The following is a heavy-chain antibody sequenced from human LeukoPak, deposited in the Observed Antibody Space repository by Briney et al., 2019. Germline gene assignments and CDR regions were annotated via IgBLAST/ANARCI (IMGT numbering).Heavy chain of an antibody. CDR2: VNPSSGRT. Sequence: ASVKVSCKASGYSFSTYYLHWVRQAPGQGLEWMGIVNPSSGRTTYAQKFEGRVNIARDTSTTTLYLEVNSLTSEDTAVYLCAREAQQLVRGRCYNHGMDVWGQGTTVTVSS. V-gene: IGHV1-46*01. CDR1: GYSFSTYY. J-gene: IGHJ6*02. D-gene: IGHD6-13*01. CDR3: AREAQQLVRGRCYNHGMDV.